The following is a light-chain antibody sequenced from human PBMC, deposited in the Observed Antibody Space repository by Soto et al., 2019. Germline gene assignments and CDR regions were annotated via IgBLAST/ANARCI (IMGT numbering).Light chain of an antibody. Sequence: QSALTQSASVSGSPGQSITISCTGTSSDVGGYNYVSWYQQHPRKAPKLIIYEVRNRPSGVSNRFSGSKSGNTASLTISGLQAEDEADYYCSSYTSGSTYVFGTGTKVTVL. CDR1: SSDVGGYNY. CDR2: EVR. CDR3: SSYTSGSTYV. V-gene: IGLV2-14*01. J-gene: IGLJ1*01.